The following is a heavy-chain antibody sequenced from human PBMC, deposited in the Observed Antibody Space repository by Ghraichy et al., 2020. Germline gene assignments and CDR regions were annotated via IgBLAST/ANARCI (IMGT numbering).Heavy chain of an antibody. CDR3: AKDSGIAAAGTPYYYYYGMDV. V-gene: IGHV3-23*01. J-gene: IGHJ6*02. D-gene: IGHD6-13*01. Sequence: GGSLRLSCAASGFTFSSYAMSWVRQAPGKGLEWVSAISGSGGSTYYADSVKGRFTISRDNSKNTLYLQMNSLRAEDTAVYYCAKDSGIAAAGTPYYYYYGMDVWGQGTTVTVSS. CDR2: ISGSGGST. CDR1: GFTFSSYA.